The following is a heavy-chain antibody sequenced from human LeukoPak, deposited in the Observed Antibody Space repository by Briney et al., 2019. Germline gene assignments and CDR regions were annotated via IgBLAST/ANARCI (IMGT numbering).Heavy chain of an antibody. D-gene: IGHD1-26*01. CDR1: GGSISSGDYY. Sequence: SETLSLTCTVSGGSISSGDYYWSWIRQPPGKGLEWIGYIYNSGTIYYSGSTNYNPSLFSRVTISVDTSKNQFSLKLRSVTAADTAVYYCARPFSGSYSDAFDLWGQGTMVTVSS. J-gene: IGHJ3*01. CDR3: ARPFSGSYSDAFDL. V-gene: IGHV4-61*08. CDR2: IYNSGTIYYSGST.